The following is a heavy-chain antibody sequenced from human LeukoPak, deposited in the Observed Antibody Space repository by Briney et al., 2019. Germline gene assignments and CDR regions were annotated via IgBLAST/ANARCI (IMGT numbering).Heavy chain of an antibody. D-gene: IGHD3-10*01. Sequence: SETLSLTCTVSGGSISSGGYYWSWIRQHPGKGLEWIGYIYDSGSTYYNPSLKSRVTISVDTSNNQFSLKLSSVTAADTAVYYCARDGAQPGMDVWGQGTTVTVSS. V-gene: IGHV4-31*03. CDR2: IYDSGST. J-gene: IGHJ6*02. CDR3: ARDGAQPGMDV. CDR1: GGSISSGGYY.